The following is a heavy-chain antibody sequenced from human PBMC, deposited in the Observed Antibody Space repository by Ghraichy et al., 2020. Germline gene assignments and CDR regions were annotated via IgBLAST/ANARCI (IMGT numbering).Heavy chain of an antibody. CDR1: GGSISSSSYF. V-gene: IGHV4-39*01. Sequence: SETLSLTCTVSGGSISSSSYFWGWIRKPPGKGLEWIGSSYYYGNTYYNPSLKSRVTISVDTSKNLFSMKLTSVTAADTAVYYCARHETIVVVTAARAFDIWGQGTMDTVSS. J-gene: IGHJ3*02. D-gene: IGHD2-21*02. CDR2: SYYYGNT. CDR3: ARHETIVVVTAARAFDI.